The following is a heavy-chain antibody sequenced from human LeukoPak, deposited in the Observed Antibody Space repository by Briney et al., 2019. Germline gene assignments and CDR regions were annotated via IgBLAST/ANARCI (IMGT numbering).Heavy chain of an antibody. Sequence: GGALRLSCATSGFTFNSYWFHWVRQAPGKGLVWVSRMNSDGSDTIYADSVKGRFTISRDNAKSTVYLQMNSLKAEDTAVYYCARDIAAPGLFFDYWGQGTLVTVSS. D-gene: IGHD6-13*01. J-gene: IGHJ4*02. CDR3: ARDIAAPGLFFDY. CDR2: MNSDGSDT. CDR1: GFTFNSYW. V-gene: IGHV3-74*01.